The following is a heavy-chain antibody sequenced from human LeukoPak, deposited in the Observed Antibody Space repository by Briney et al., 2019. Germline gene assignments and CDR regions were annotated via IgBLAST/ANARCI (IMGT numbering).Heavy chain of an antibody. Sequence: GGSLRLSCAASGFTFSNYAMSRVRQAPGKGLEWVSGLSSGGGSTYYADSVKGRFTISRDNSKNTLYLQMNSLRAEDTAVYYCAKLNGYSSGWFDYWGQGTLVTVSS. CDR1: GFTFSNYA. CDR2: LSSGGGST. V-gene: IGHV3-23*01. D-gene: IGHD6-25*01. CDR3: AKLNGYSSGWFDY. J-gene: IGHJ4*02.